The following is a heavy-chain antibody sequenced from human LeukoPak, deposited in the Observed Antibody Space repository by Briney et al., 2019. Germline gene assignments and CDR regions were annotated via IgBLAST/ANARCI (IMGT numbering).Heavy chain of an antibody. CDR1: GFTVSSNY. D-gene: IGHD3-10*01. Sequence: GGSLRLSCAASGFTVSSNYMSWVRQAPGKGLEWVSVIYSGGSTYYADSVKGRFTISRDNSKNTLYLQMNSLRAEDTAVHYCAREQYYYGSGSVNFDYWGQGTLVTVSS. CDR2: IYSGGST. V-gene: IGHV3-66*01. J-gene: IGHJ4*02. CDR3: AREQYYYGSGSVNFDY.